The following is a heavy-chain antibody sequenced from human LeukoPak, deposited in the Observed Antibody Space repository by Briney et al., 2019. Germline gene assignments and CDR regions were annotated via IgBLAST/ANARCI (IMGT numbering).Heavy chain of an antibody. CDR2: ISSSSSYT. CDR3: ARNRDGYLPFDY. CDR1: GFTFSDYY. V-gene: IGHV3-11*06. J-gene: IGHJ4*02. D-gene: IGHD5-24*01. Sequence: GGSLRLSCAASGFTFSDYYMSWIRQAPGRGLEGVSYISSSSSYTNYADSVKGRFTISRDNAKNSLYLQMNSLRAEDTAVYYCARNRDGYLPFDYWGQGTLVTVSS.